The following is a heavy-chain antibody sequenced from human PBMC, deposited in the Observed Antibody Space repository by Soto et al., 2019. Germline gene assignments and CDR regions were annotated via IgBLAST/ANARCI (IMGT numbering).Heavy chain of an antibody. V-gene: IGHV4-4*07. J-gene: IGHJ6*02. CDR3: ARDYYDSSGPNYYYYGMDV. Sequence: PXDTLCLTCAVAGYSISSGYYWGWIRQPAVKGLEWIGRIYTSGSTNYNPSLKSRVTMSVDTSKNQFSLKLSSVTAADTAVYYCARDYYDSSGPNYYYYGMDVWGQGTTVTVSS. CDR1: GYSISSGYY. D-gene: IGHD3-22*01. CDR2: IYTSGST.